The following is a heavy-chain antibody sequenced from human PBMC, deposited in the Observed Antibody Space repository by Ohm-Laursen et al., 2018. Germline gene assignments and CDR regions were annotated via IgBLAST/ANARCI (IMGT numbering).Heavy chain of an antibody. V-gene: IGHV4-59*01. CDR3: ARGSGGNFGF. CDR2: IYYSGST. D-gene: IGHD3-3*01. CDR1: GGSISSYY. J-gene: IGHJ4*02. Sequence: SETLSLTCTVSGGSISSYYWSWIRQPPGKGLEWIGYIYYSGSTNYNPSLKSRVTISVDTSKNQFSLKLSSVTAADTAVYYCARGSGGNFGFWGQGTLVTVSS.